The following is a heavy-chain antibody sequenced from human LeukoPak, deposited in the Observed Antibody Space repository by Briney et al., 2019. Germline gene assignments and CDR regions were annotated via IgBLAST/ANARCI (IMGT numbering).Heavy chain of an antibody. J-gene: IGHJ5*02. CDR1: GGSISSSSHY. Sequence: SETLSLTCTVFGGSISSSSHYWGWIRQPPGEGLEWIGSIYYSGRTYDNPSLKSRVTMSVDTSKNQFSLKLSSVTAADTAVYYCARLLYDRSGYYWFDPWGQGTLVTVSS. D-gene: IGHD3-22*01. V-gene: IGHV4-39*01. CDR3: ARLLYDRSGYYWFDP. CDR2: IYYSGRT.